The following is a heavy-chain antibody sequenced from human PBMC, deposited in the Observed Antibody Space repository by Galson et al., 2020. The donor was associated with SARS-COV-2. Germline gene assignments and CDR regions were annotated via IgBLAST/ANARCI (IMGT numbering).Heavy chain of an antibody. CDR3: ARGDTGGTYYAEHLAY. J-gene: IGHJ4*02. V-gene: IGHV3-48*03. CDR2: ISRGASTI. CDR1: GFTFNNYE. Sequence: GESLKISCAASGFTFNNYEMFWVRQPPGKGLEWVSYISRGASTIYYADSVKGRFTISRDSAKNSLYLQMNSLRAEDTAVYYCARGDTGGTYYAEHLAYWVQGTLVTVSS. D-gene: IGHD1-26*01.